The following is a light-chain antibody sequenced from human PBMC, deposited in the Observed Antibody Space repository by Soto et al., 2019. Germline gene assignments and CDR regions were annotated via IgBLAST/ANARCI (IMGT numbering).Light chain of an antibody. V-gene: IGKV3-15*01. CDR1: QIVSSN. Sequence: EIVMNQSPSTLSVSPGERATLSCRASQIVSSNLAWYQQKPGQAPTLLIYGASTRATGIPARFSGSGSGTEFTLTLSSLKSEDFTIYYCQQYHNWPPITFGQGTLLEIK. CDR2: GAS. CDR3: QQYHNWPPIT. J-gene: IGKJ5*01.